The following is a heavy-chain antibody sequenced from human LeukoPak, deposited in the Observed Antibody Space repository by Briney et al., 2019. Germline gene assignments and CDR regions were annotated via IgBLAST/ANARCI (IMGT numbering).Heavy chain of an antibody. V-gene: IGHV3-11*04. J-gene: IGHJ5*02. CDR2: ISSSGSTI. Sequence: PGGSLRLSCAASGFTFSDYYMSWIRQAPGKGLEWVSYISSSGSTIYYADSVKGRFTISRDNAKNSLYLQMNSLRAEDTAVYYCARDQEYYDFWSGYYRRGNPKQPNWFDPWGQGTLVTVSS. CDR3: ARDQEYYDFWSGYYRRGNPKQPNWFDP. D-gene: IGHD3-3*01. CDR1: GFTFSDYY.